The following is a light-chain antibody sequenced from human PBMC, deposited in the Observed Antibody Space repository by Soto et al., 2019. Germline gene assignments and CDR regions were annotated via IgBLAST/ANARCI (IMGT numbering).Light chain of an antibody. CDR1: QSVDIS. V-gene: IGKV3-15*01. J-gene: IGKJ2*01. CDR2: GAS. CDR3: QQYDKWPPYT. Sequence: VMTQSPVTLSVSPGERATLSCRASQSVDISLAWYQQKPGQTPRLLIYGASTRATGIPARFSGSGSGTEFTLTISSLQSGDFAVYYCQQYDKWPPYTFGQGTK.